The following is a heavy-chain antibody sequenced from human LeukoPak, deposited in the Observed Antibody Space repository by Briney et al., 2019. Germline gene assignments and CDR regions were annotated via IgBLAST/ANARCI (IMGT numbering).Heavy chain of an antibody. CDR3: ARHRYDSWSGWRFRNWFDP. V-gene: IGHV4-38-2*01. D-gene: IGHD3-3*01. CDR2: IYHSGST. CDR1: GYSISCGYY. Sequence: PSETLSLTCAVSGYSISCGYYWGWIRQPPGKGLEWIGSIYHSGSTYYNPSLKSRVTISVDTSKNQFSLKLSSVTAADTAVYYCARHRYDSWSGWRFRNWFDPWGQGTLVTVSS. J-gene: IGHJ5*02.